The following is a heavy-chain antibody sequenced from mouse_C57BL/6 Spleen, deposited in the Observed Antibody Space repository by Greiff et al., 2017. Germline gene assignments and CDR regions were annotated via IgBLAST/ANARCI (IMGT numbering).Heavy chain of an antibody. CDR1: GYAFSSSW. D-gene: IGHD1-1*01. CDR2: IYPGDGDT. J-gene: IGHJ4*01. CDR3: ARPTVVAPSTMDY. Sequence: VQLQQSGPELVKPGASVKISCKASGYAFSSSWMNWVKQRPGKGLEWIGRIYPGDGDTNYNGKFKGKATLTADKSSSTAYMQLSSLTSEDSAVYFSARPTVVAPSTMDYWGQGTSVTVSS. V-gene: IGHV1-82*01.